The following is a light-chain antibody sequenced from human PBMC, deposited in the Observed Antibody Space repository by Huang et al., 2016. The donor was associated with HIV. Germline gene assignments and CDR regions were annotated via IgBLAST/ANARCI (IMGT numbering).Light chain of an antibody. CDR2: WAS. Sequence: DVVMTQSPDSLALSLGERATINCKSSQSLLWSSNNKTYLAWYQQKPRQPPKLLISWASDRESGVPGRFTGSGSWTDFTLTINTLQTEDVAVYYCQQYFHNPLTFGSGTRVEIK. CDR3: QQYFHNPLT. CDR1: QSLLWSSNNKTY. J-gene: IGKJ4*01. V-gene: IGKV4-1*01.